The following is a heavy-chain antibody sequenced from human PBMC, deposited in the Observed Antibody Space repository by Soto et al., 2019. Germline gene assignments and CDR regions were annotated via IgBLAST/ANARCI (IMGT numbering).Heavy chain of an antibody. Sequence: EVQLLESGGGLVQPGGSLRLSCIASGFTFSNYAMTWVRQAPGKGLEWVSAISGSGDSTYYADSVRGRFTISRDNSKNTLHLQMHSLRAEDTAVYYCASRGHCVCPGCCLLYYPTDVWGQGTTATVSS. V-gene: IGHV3-23*01. D-gene: IGHD2-15*01. J-gene: IGHJ6*02. CDR2: ISGSGDST. CDR3: ASRGHCVCPGCCLLYYPTDV. CDR1: GFTFSNYA.